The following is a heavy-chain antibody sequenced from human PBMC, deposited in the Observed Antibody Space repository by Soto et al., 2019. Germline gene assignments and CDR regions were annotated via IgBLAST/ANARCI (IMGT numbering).Heavy chain of an antibody. Sequence: EVQLLESGGGLVQPGGSLRLSCAASGFTFSSYAMSWVRQAPGKGLEWVSSISGSGANTYYADSVKGRFTISRDNSKNTLSLQMTSLRADDTAVYYCAKSPDFYYDGMDVWGQGTTVTVSS. J-gene: IGHJ6*02. CDR2: ISGSGANT. V-gene: IGHV3-23*01. CDR1: GFTFSSYA. CDR3: AKSPDFYYDGMDV.